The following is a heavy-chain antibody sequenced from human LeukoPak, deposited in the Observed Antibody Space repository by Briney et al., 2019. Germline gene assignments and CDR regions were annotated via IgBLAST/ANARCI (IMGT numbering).Heavy chain of an antibody. J-gene: IGHJ4*02. Sequence: SQTLSLTCTVSGGSISSGGYYWSWIRQPPGKGLEWIGEINHSGSTNYNPSLKSRVTISVDTSKNQFSLKLSSVTAADTAVYYCARQEEGYDFWSGTFDYWGQGTLVTVSS. D-gene: IGHD3-3*01. V-gene: IGHV4-30-2*01. CDR1: GGSISSGGYY. CDR3: ARQEEGYDFWSGTFDY. CDR2: INHSGST.